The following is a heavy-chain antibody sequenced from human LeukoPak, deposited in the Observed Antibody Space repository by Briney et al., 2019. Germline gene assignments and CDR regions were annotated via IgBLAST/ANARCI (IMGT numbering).Heavy chain of an antibody. V-gene: IGHV3-7*01. CDR1: GFTFRNYW. CDR3: ARQDYVSSYFDP. CDR2: TKPDGSAE. J-gene: IGHJ5*02. Sequence: PGGSLRLSCAASGFTFRNYWMGWVRQAPGKGLEWVANTKPDGSAEYYADSVRGRFTTSRDNANNFLYLQMNSLRAEDTALYYCARQDYVSSYFDPWGQGTLVTVSS. D-gene: IGHD4-17*01.